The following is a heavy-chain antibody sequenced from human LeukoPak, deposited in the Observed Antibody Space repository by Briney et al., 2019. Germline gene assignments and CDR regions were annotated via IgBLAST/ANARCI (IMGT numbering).Heavy chain of an antibody. D-gene: IGHD5-24*01. Sequence: SETLSLTCSASGDSISSYYWTWIRQPAGKGLEWIGRIYNSGGERNYNPSLKSRVTMSVDTSKNQVSLKVNSVTAADTAVYYCARGRIGDGLVYWGQGILVTVSS. CDR2: IYNSGGER. CDR3: ARGRIGDGLVY. V-gene: IGHV4-4*07. J-gene: IGHJ4*02. CDR1: GDSISSYY.